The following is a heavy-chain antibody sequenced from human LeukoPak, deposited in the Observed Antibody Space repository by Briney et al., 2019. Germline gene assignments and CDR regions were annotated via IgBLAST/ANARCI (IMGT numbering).Heavy chain of an antibody. Sequence: SETLSLTCTVSGASISSNSYYWGWIRQPPGKRLEWIGSIYYSGSTYYNPSLKSRVTISVDTSKNPFSLKLSSVTAADTAVYYCARARLGYDFWSGYYEDSYFDYWGQGTLVTVPS. V-gene: IGHV4-39*07. CDR2: IYYSGST. CDR1: GASISSNSYY. D-gene: IGHD3-3*01. J-gene: IGHJ4*02. CDR3: ARARLGYDFWSGYYEDSYFDY.